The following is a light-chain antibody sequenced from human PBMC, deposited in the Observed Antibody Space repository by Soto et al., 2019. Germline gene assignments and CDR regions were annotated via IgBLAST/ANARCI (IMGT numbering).Light chain of an antibody. CDR1: QTIGSL. CDR2: DAS. Sequence: DIQMTQSPSTLSASVGDRVTITCRASQTIGSLLAWYQQKPGTAPKLLIYDASTLESGVPSRFSGSGSGTEFTLTISSLQPDDSATYYCQHYSLYSPWTFGQGTKVDNK. CDR3: QHYSLYSPWT. J-gene: IGKJ1*01. V-gene: IGKV1-5*01.